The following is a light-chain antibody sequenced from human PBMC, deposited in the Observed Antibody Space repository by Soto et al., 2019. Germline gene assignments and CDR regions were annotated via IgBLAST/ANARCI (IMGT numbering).Light chain of an antibody. J-gene: IGLJ1*01. CDR1: SSDVGGHNY. CDR2: EVS. CDR3: SSYTSSSTPLYV. V-gene: IGLV2-14*01. Sequence: QSALTQPASVSGSPGQSITISCTGTSSDVGGHNYVSWYQQHPGKAPKLMIYEVSNRPSGVSHRFSGSKSGNTASLTISGLQAEDEGDYYCSSYTSSSTPLYVFGTGTKLTVL.